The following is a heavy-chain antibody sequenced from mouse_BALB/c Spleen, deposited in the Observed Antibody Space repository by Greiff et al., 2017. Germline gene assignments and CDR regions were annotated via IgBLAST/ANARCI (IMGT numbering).Heavy chain of an antibody. CDR3: TRCDFPYYAMDY. CDR2: IYPGSGST. CDR1: GYTFTSYW. Sequence: LQQPGSELVRPGASVKLSCKASGYTFTSYWMHWVKQRPGQGLEWIGNIYPGSGSTNYDEKFKSKATLTVDTSSSTAYMQLSSLTSEDSAVYYCTRCDFPYYAMDYWGQGTSVTVSS. J-gene: IGHJ4*01. V-gene: IGHV1S22*01.